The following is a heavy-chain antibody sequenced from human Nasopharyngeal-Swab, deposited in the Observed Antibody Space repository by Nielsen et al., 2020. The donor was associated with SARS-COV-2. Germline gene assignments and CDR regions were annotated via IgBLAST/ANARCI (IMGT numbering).Heavy chain of an antibody. CDR2: ISYDGSNK. V-gene: IGHV3-30*18. CDR3: AKDFSGSYGGMDV. Sequence: LSLTCAASGFTFSSYGMHWVRQAPGKGLAWVAVISYDGSNKYYADSVKGRFTISRDNSKNTLYLQMNSLRAEDTAVYYCAKDFSGSYGGMDVWGQGTTVTVSS. D-gene: IGHD1-26*01. J-gene: IGHJ6*02. CDR1: GFTFSSYG.